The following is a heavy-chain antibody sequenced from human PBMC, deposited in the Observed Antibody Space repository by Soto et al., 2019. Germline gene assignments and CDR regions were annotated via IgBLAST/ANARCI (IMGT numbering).Heavy chain of an antibody. D-gene: IGHD3-3*01. CDR1: GFTFSSYW. Sequence: PGGSLRLSCAASGFTFSSYWMSWVRQAPGKGLEWVANIKQDGSEKYYVDSVKGRFTISRDNAKNSLYLQMNSLRAEDTAVYYCAREDQYYDFWSGSPPYYFDYWGQGTLVTVSS. CDR3: AREDQYYDFWSGSPPYYFDY. J-gene: IGHJ4*02. V-gene: IGHV3-7*01. CDR2: IKQDGSEK.